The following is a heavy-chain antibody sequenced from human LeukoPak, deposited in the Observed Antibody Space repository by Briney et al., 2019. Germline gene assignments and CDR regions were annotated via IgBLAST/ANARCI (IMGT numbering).Heavy chain of an antibody. J-gene: IGHJ2*01. CDR2: IYTRGST. D-gene: IGHD6-13*01. CDR1: GGSISSYD. CDR3: ARLSSSWYQDWYFDL. V-gene: IGHV4-4*07. Sequence: SETLSLTCTVSGGSISSYDWSWFRQPAGKRLEWIGRIYTRGSTNYNPSLKRRVIMSVDTSKNQFSLKMSSVTAADTAVYYCARLSSSWYQDWYFDLWGRGTRVTVSS.